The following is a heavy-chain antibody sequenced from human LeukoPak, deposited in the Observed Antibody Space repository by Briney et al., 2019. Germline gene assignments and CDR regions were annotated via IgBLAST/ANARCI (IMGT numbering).Heavy chain of an antibody. D-gene: IGHD3-9*01. Sequence: VSAITGSGDTTYYADSVKGRFTISRDNSKNTLYVEMNTLRAEDTAVYYCAKWGDYDILTGYYVSDFWGQGTLVTVSS. V-gene: IGHV3-23*01. J-gene: IGHJ4*02. CDR3: AKWGDYDILTGYYVSDF. CDR2: ITGSGDTT.